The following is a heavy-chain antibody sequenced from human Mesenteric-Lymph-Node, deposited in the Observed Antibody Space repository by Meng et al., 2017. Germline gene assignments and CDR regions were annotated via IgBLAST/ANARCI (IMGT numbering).Heavy chain of an antibody. J-gene: IGHJ6*02. CDR3: ARFETAVYYSSGGDL. CDR1: GFTFDDYG. V-gene: IGHV3-20*04. Sequence: GGSLRLSCAASGFTFDDYGMSWVRQAPGKGLEWVSGINWNGGSTGYADSVKGRFTISRDNAKNSVYLQMDSLRADDTALYYCARFETAVYYSSGGDLWGQGTTVTVSS. D-gene: IGHD3-10*01. CDR2: INWNGGST.